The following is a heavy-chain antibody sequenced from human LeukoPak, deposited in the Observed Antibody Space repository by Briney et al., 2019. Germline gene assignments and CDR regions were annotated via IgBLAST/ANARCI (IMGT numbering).Heavy chain of an antibody. Sequence: PSETLSLTCTVSGGSISSGSSYWNWIRQPAGKGLEWIGYIYYSGSTNYNPSLKSRVTISVDTSKNQFSLKLSSVTAADTAVYYCARSGYSYDLVWESTPSDYWGQGTLVTVSS. J-gene: IGHJ4*02. CDR2: IYYSGST. CDR3: ARSGYSYDLVWESTPSDY. V-gene: IGHV4-61*10. D-gene: IGHD5-18*01. CDR1: GGSISSGSSY.